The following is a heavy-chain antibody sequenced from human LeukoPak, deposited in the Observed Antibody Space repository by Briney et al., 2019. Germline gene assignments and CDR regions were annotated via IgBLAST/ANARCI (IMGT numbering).Heavy chain of an antibody. CDR3: ARCKRKYSSGWGGFDY. D-gene: IGHD6-19*01. J-gene: IGHJ4*02. CDR1: GGSISSSNW. Sequence: PSQTLSLTCAVSGGSISSSNWWSWVRQPPGKGLEWIGEIYHSGSTNYNPSLKRRVTISVDKSKNPFSLKLSSVTAADTAVYYCARCKRKYSSGWGGFDYWGQGTLVTVSS. V-gene: IGHV4-4*02. CDR2: IYHSGST.